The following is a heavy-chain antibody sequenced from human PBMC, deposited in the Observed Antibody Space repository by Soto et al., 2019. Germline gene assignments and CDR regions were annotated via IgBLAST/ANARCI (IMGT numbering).Heavy chain of an antibody. V-gene: IGHV3-23*01. CDR1: GFTFSSYA. Sequence: GSLRLSCAASGFTFSSYAMSWVRQAPGKGLEWVSAISGSGGSTYYADSVKGRFTISRDNSKNTLYLQMNSLRAEDTAVYYCAKDLVDFWSGASEAYYYYYYIDVWGKGPTVTVS. D-gene: IGHD3-3*01. J-gene: IGHJ6*03. CDR2: ISGSGGST. CDR3: AKDLVDFWSGASEAYYYYYYIDV.